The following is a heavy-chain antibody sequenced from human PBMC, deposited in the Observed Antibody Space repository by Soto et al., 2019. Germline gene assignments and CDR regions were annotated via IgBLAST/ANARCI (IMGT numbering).Heavy chain of an antibody. CDR2: INAGNGNT. CDR1: GYTFTSYA. CDR3: ARVVFWGGYKVMDV. V-gene: IGHV1-3*01. J-gene: IGHJ6*02. D-gene: IGHD3-3*01. Sequence: GASVKVSCKASGYTFTSYAMHWVRQAPGQRLEWMGWINAGNGNTKYSQKFQGRVTITRDTSASTAYMELSSLRSEDTAVYYCARVVFWGGYKVMDVWGQGPTVPVS.